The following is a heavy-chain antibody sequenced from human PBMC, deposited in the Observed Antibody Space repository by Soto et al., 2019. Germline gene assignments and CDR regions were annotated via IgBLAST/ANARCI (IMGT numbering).Heavy chain of an antibody. CDR1: GFSFTTSEMR. V-gene: IGHV4-30-4*08. CDR3: ARVRRFTGPQDCSGGSCPFDY. CDR2: IYYSGST. Sequence: VNPTQTLTLTCTFSGFSFTTSEMRVGWIRQPPGKALEWIGYIYYSGSTYYNPSLKSRVTISVDTSKNQFSLKLSSVTAADTAVYYCARVRRFTGPQDCSGGSCPFDYWGQGTLVTVSS. J-gene: IGHJ4*02. D-gene: IGHD2-15*01.